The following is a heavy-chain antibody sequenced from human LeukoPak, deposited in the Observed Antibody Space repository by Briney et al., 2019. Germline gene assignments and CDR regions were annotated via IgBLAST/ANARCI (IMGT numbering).Heavy chain of an antibody. CDR1: GGSISSYY. J-gene: IGHJ5*02. CDR2: IYYSGST. Sequence: SETLSLTCTVSGGSISSYYWSWIRQPPGKGLEWIGYIYYSGSTNYNPSLKSRVTISVDTSKNQFSLKLSSVTAADTAVYYCARDFGRYDFWSGYPDGGNWLDPWGQGTLVTVSS. CDR3: ARDFGRYDFWSGYPDGGNWLDP. V-gene: IGHV4-59*01. D-gene: IGHD3-3*01.